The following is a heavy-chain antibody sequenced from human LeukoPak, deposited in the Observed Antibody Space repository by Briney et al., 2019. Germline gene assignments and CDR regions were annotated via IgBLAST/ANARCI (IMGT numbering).Heavy chain of an antibody. Sequence: GGSLRLSCAASGFTFSSYAMSWVRQAPGKGLEWVSAISGSGGSTYYADSVEGRFTISRDNAKNSLHLQMNSLRAEDTAVYYCAKGSSRPPNAFDIWGQGTLVTVSS. CDR2: ISGSGGST. V-gene: IGHV3-23*01. CDR3: AKGSSRPPNAFDI. D-gene: IGHD6-6*01. J-gene: IGHJ3*02. CDR1: GFTFSSYA.